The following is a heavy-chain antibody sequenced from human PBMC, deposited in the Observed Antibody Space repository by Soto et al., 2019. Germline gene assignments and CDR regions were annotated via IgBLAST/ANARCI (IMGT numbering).Heavy chain of an antibody. V-gene: IGHV1-18*01. D-gene: IGHD6-6*01. J-gene: IGHJ6*02. CDR3: ARDLFTGQAARPHYYYYGMDV. Sequence: QVQLVQSGAEVKKPGASVKVSCQASGYTFTSYGISWVRQAPGQGLEWMGWISAYNGNTNYAQKLQGRVTMTTDTATSTAYMELRSLRSDDTAVYYCARDLFTGQAARPHYYYYGMDVWGQGTTVTVSS. CDR1: GYTFTSYG. CDR2: ISAYNGNT.